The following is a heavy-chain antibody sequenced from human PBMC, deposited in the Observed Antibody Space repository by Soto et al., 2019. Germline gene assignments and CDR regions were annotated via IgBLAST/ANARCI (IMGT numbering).Heavy chain of an antibody. CDR2: TYYRSKWYN. CDR1: GDSVSSNSAA. V-gene: IGHV6-1*01. CDR3: ARVTEGWDDSNYGPYYYYYMDG. Sequence: SQTLSLTCAISGDSVSSNSAAWNWIRQSPSRGLEWLGRTYYRSKWYNDYAVSVKSRITINPDTSKNQFSLQLNSVTPEDTAVYYCARVTEGWDDSNYGPYYYYYMDGWGKGTTVTVSS. J-gene: IGHJ6*03. D-gene: IGHD4-4*01.